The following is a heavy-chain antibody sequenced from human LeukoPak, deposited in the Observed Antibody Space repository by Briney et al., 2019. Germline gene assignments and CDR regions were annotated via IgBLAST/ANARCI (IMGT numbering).Heavy chain of an antibody. Sequence: GGSLRLSCVDSGFTFSRHSMNWVRQAPGKGLEWVSYINGGGSPIYYADSVRGRFTISRDNAKNSLYLQMNSLGAEDTAVYYCVRDNPRCCGVVPANIDDYWGQGTLVTVSS. CDR1: GFTFSRHS. CDR2: INGGGSPI. J-gene: IGHJ4*02. D-gene: IGHD2-15*01. V-gene: IGHV3-48*01. CDR3: VRDNPRCCGVVPANIDDY.